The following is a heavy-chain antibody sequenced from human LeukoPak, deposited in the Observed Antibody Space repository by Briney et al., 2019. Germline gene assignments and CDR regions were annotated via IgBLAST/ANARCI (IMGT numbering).Heavy chain of an antibody. J-gene: IGHJ6*02. V-gene: IGHV4-59*08. CDR1: GGSISSYY. Sequence: SETLSLTCTVSGGSISSYYWSWIRQPPGKGLEWIGYIYYSGSTNHNPSLKSRVTISVDTSKNQFSLKLSSVTAADTAVYYCARVRTYYDFWSGYSFGYYGMDVWGQGTTVTVSS. D-gene: IGHD3-3*01. CDR3: ARVRTYYDFWSGYSFGYYGMDV. CDR2: IYYSGST.